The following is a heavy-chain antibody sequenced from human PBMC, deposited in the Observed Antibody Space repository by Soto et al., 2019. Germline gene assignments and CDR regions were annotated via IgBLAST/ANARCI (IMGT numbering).Heavy chain of an antibody. J-gene: IGHJ4*02. V-gene: IGHV1-18*01. CDR3: ASDTAMALPDA. D-gene: IGHD5-18*01. CDR2: INAYNGNT. Sequence: QVQLVQSGAEVKKPGASVKVSCKASGYTFTSYAISWVRQAPGQGLAWMGWINAYNGNTISAQKLQGRVTMTTDTSTNTAYMGLRSLRSDDTAVYYCASDTAMALPDAWGQGTLVTVSS. CDR1: GYTFTSYA.